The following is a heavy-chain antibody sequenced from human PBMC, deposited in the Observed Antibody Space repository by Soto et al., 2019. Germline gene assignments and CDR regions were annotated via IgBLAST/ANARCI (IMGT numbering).Heavy chain of an antibody. Sequence: SQTLSLTCAISGDSVSGNSAAWNWIRQSPSRGLEWLGRTYYRSQWYNDSSVSEKSRITVTPDTPKNQYSLHLKPLTPEDTAVYYCVREFPYYDSSDSYFGYLGQGALVTGSS. CDR1: GDSVSGNSAA. D-gene: IGHD3-16*01. J-gene: IGHJ4*03. CDR2: TYYRSQWYN. V-gene: IGHV6-1*01. CDR3: VREFPYYDSSDSYFGY.